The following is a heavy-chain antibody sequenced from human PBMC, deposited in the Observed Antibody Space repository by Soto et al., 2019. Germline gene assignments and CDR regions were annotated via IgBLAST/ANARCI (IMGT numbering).Heavy chain of an antibody. CDR2: INSDGSST. V-gene: IGHV3-74*01. J-gene: IGHJ6*03. D-gene: IGHD3-16*02. CDR3: ARAEGGVSRYDYIWGSYRSHYYMDV. Sequence: GGSLRLSCAASGFTFSSYWMHWVRQAPGKGLVWVSRINSDGSSTSYADSVKGRFTISRDNAKNTLYLQMNSLRAEDTAVYYCARAEGGVSRYDYIWGSYRSHYYMDVWGKGTTVTVSS. CDR1: GFTFSSYW.